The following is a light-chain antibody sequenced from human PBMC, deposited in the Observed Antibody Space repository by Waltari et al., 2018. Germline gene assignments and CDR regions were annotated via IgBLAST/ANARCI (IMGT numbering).Light chain of an antibody. V-gene: IGKV1-12*01. J-gene: IGKJ4*01. CDR3: QQVHSFPLT. CDR1: QGISGA. Sequence: DTQMTQSPSSVSASVGDRVTITCRASQGISGALAWYQQKPGKPPKLLIYAASSLQSGVSSRFSGSGSATDFTLTISSLQPEDFATYYCQQVHSFPLTFGGGTKVEIK. CDR2: AAS.